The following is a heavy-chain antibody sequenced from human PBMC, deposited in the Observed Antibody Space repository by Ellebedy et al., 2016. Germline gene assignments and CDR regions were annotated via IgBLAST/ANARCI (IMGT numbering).Heavy chain of an antibody. CDR3: ARDAIAASGGWFDP. Sequence: GSLRLSXTVSGYSISSGYYWGWIRQPPGKGLEWIGSIYHSGSTYYNPSLKSRVTISIDTSKNQFSLKLSSVTAADTAVYYCARDAIAASGGWFDPWGQGTLVTVSS. J-gene: IGHJ5*02. CDR2: IYHSGST. D-gene: IGHD6-13*01. CDR1: GYSISSGYY. V-gene: IGHV4-38-2*02.